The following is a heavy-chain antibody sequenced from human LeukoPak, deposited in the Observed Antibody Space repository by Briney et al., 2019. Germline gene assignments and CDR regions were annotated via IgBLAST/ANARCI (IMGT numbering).Heavy chain of an antibody. CDR3: ARLRFLEWPPPMYYYYGMDV. CDR1: GYTFTSYG. Sequence: SVKVSCKASGYTFTSYGISWVRQAPGQGLEWMGGIIPIFGTANYAQKFQGRVTITADESTSTAYMELSSLRSEDTAVYYCARLRFLEWPPPMYYYYGMDVWGQGTTVTVSS. V-gene: IGHV1-69*13. D-gene: IGHD3-3*01. J-gene: IGHJ6*02. CDR2: IIPIFGTA.